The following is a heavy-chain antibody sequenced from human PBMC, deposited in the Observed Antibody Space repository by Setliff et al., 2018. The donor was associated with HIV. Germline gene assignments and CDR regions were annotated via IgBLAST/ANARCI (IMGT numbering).Heavy chain of an antibody. J-gene: IGHJ4*02. CDR1: GGSISSGSYY. D-gene: IGHD6-13*01. CDR2: IYTSEST. V-gene: IGHV4-61*02. Sequence: KPSETLSLTCTVSGGSISSGSYYWSWIRQPAGKGLEWIGRIYTSESTYYNPSLKSRVTISVDTSKNQFSLRLSSVTAADTAVYYCARESPSSSWFYFDFWGQGTLVTVSS. CDR3: ARESPSSSWFYFDF.